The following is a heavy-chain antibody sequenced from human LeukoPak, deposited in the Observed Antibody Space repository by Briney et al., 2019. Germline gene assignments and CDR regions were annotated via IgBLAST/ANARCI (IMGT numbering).Heavy chain of an antibody. CDR2: IYYSGIT. V-gene: IGHV4-39*01. CDR3: AKEPDCSSTSCYAVFDC. Sequence: KPSETLSLTCTVSGGSISSSFYYWGWIRQPPGKGLEWIGSIYYSGITYYNPSLKSRVTISVDTSKNQFSLNLSSVTAADPAVYYCAKEPDCSSTSCYAVFDCWGQGTLVNVSS. CDR1: GGSISSSFYY. J-gene: IGHJ4*02. D-gene: IGHD2-2*01.